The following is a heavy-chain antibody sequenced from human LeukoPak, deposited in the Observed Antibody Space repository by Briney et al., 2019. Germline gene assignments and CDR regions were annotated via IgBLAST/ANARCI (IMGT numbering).Heavy chain of an antibody. Sequence: SETLSLTCTVSGGSISSYYWSWIRQPPGKGLEWIGYMYYGGNTNYNPFLKSRVTISVDTSKNQVSLKLSSVTAADTAVYYCARGGYSYYHGNFYYYNYMDVWGKGTTVTVSS. V-gene: IGHV4-59*01. D-gene: IGHD5-18*01. CDR3: ARGGYSYYHGNFYYYNYMDV. CDR2: MYYGGNT. J-gene: IGHJ6*03. CDR1: GGSISSYY.